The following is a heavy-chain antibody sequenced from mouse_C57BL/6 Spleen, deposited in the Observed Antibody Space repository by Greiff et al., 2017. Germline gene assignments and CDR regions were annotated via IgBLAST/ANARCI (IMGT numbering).Heavy chain of an antibody. D-gene: IGHD2-4*01. CDR3: ARDDDYEGFFDY. CDR2: INPGSGGT. Sequence: QVQLKESGAELVRPGTSVKVSCKASGYAFTNYLIEWVKQRPGQGLEWIGVINPGSGGTNYNEKFKGKATLTADKSSSTAYMQLSSLTSEDSAVYFCARDDDYEGFFDYWGQGTTLTVSS. J-gene: IGHJ2*01. V-gene: IGHV1-54*01. CDR1: GYAFTNYL.